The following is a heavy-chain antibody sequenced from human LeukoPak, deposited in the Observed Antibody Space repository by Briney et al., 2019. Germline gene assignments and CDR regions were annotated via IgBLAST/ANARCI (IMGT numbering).Heavy chain of an antibody. D-gene: IGHD5-12*01. CDR2: IKQDGSEK. V-gene: IGHV3-7*01. J-gene: IGHJ6*02. CDR1: GFTFSSYW. Sequence: GGSLRLSCGASGFTFSSYWMSWVRQAPGKGLEWVANIKQDGSEKYYVDSVKGRFTISRDNAKNSLYLQMNSLRAEDTAVYYCARDVVQATTLYYYYYYGMDVWGQGTTVTVSS. CDR3: ARDVVQATTLYYYYYYGMDV.